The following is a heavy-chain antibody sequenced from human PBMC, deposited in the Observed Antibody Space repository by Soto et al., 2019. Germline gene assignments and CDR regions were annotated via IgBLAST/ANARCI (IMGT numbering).Heavy chain of an antibody. CDR2: ISVSDAFI. D-gene: IGHD1-20*01. CDR1: GLNVGAFA. Sequence: LRLSCAASGLNVGAFAVNWVRQAPGKGLEWVSGISVSDAFIYYADSVRGRFSISRDASENILYLQMNSLRVDDTALYYCTRETVAGITGLDYWGPGTLVTVPS. J-gene: IGHJ4*02. CDR3: TRETVAGITGLDY. V-gene: IGHV3-23*01.